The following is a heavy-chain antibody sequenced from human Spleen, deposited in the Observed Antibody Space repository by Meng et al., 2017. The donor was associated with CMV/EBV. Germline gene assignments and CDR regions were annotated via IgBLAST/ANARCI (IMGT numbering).Heavy chain of an antibody. V-gene: IGHV3-23*01. CDR3: AGSQDSGSYYGGNAFDV. D-gene: IGHD1-26*01. CDR1: GFRFSSNV. CDR2: ISGGGRGT. Sequence: LSLTCAASGFRFSSNVMSWVRQAPGRGLEWVSFISGGGRGTYYTDSVKGRFTIPRDNSKNTLYLQMNSLRAEDTAVYYWAGSQDSGSYYGGNAFDVWGQGTKVTVSS. J-gene: IGHJ3*01.